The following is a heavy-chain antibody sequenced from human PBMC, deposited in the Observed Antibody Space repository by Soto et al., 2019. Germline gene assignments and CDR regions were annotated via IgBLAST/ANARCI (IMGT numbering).Heavy chain of an antibody. J-gene: IGHJ1*01. D-gene: IGHD2-15*01. V-gene: IGHV3-66*01. CDR3: ARDENCSGGTCYAEFFQH. Sequence: EVQLVESGGGLVQPGGSLRLSCEASGFTVSSDYMTWVRQAPGKGLEWVSVIYTDGSTYYADSVKARFSVSRDNSKNTLYLQMNSLRAGDTAIYYCARDENCSGGTCYAEFFQHWGQGTLVTVS. CDR2: IYTDGST. CDR1: GFTVSSDY.